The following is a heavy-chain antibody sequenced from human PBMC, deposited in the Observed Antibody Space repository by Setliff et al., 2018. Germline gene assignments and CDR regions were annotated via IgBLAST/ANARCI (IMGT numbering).Heavy chain of an antibody. CDR1: GDSISSSRYY. J-gene: IGHJ4*02. D-gene: IGHD1-1*01. CDR3: ATTGTYRYFDY. CDR2: IYYSGTT. V-gene: IGHV4-39*01. Sequence: TSETLSLTCTVSGDSISSSRYYWAWIRQPPGKGLEWIGNIYYSGTTYSNPSLKSRVTMSVDTSKNQFSLRLNSVTASDTAAYYCATTGTYRYFDYWGQGTLVTVSS.